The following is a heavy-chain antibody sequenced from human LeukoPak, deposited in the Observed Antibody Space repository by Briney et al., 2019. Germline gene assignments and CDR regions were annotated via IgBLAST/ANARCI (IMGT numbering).Heavy chain of an antibody. D-gene: IGHD1-7*01. V-gene: IGHV1-24*01. Sequence: ASVKVSCKVSGYTLTELSMHWMRQAPGKGLEWMGGFDPEDGETIYAQKFQGRVTMTEDTSTDTAYMELSSMRSEDTAVYYCATRNYEGPKDYYYYMDVWAKGPRSPSP. CDR2: FDPEDGET. CDR1: GYTLTELS. CDR3: ATRNYEGPKDYYYYMDV. J-gene: IGHJ6*03.